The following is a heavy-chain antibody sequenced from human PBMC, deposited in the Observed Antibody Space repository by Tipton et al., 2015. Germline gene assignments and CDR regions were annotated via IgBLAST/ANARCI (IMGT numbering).Heavy chain of an antibody. CDR1: GFDFSTFP. D-gene: IGHD3-16*01. J-gene: IGHJ4*02. CDR2: ISGGGGDT. V-gene: IGHV3-23*01. CDR3: VKGTSYVYLLDF. Sequence: GSLRLSCATSGFDFSTFPVSWVRQAPGRRPEWVSTISGGGGDTYYAASVKGRFTISSDKYKRTVFLQMSGLSAEDTALYYCVKGTSYVYLLDFWGQGTLVTVSS.